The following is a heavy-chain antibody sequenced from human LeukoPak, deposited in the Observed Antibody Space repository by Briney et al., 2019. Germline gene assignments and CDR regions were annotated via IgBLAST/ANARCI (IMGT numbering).Heavy chain of an antibody. CDR1: GLTFSGYD. CDR2: ISAGGGNT. D-gene: IGHD1-14*01. CDR3: AKEYSVRNQFDY. Sequence: GGSLRLSCAASGLTFSGYDMHWVRQAPGKGLEWVSAISAGGGNTYYADSVKGRFTISRDNSKNTLFLEMNSLRAEDTAVYYCAKEYSVRNQFDYWGQGTLVAVSS. J-gene: IGHJ4*02. V-gene: IGHV3-23*01.